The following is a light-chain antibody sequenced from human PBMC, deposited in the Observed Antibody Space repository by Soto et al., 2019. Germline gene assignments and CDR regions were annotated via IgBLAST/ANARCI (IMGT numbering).Light chain of an antibody. CDR1: QSVSSN. CDR2: GAS. V-gene: IGKV3-15*01. CDR3: QQYNNWPGT. Sequence: EIVMTQSPATLSVSPGERATLSCRASQSVSSNLAWYQQKPGQAPRLLIYGASTRATGIPDTFSGRGSGTEFTLTISRLESEDFAVYYCQQYNNWPGTFGEGTKVDIK. J-gene: IGKJ1*01.